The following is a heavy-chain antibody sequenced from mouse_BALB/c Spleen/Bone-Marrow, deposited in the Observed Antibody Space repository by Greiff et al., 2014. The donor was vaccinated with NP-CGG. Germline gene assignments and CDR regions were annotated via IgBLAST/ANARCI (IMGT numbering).Heavy chain of an antibody. CDR1: GYTFTTYT. J-gene: IGHJ2*01. Sequence: QVQLKESGAELARPGASVKMSCKASGYTFTTYTMHWVKQRPGQGLEWIGYINPSSAYTNYNQNFRDKATLTADKSSSTAYMQLSSLTSEDSAVYYCARSYYGYYFDYWGQGTTLTVSS. V-gene: IGHV1-4*01. D-gene: IGHD1-2*01. CDR2: INPSSAYT. CDR3: ARSYYGYYFDY.